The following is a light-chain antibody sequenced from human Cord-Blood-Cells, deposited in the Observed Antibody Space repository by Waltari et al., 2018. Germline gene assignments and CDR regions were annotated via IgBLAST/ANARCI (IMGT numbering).Light chain of an antibody. CDR3: CSYAGSYTYV. Sequence: QSALTQPRSVSGSPGQSVTISCPGTSRDVGGYNYVSWYQQHPGKAPKLMIYDVSKRPSGVPDRFSGSKSGNTASLTSSGLQAEDEADYYCCSYAGSYTYVFGTGTKVTVL. J-gene: IGLJ1*01. CDR2: DVS. V-gene: IGLV2-11*01. CDR1: SRDVGGYNY.